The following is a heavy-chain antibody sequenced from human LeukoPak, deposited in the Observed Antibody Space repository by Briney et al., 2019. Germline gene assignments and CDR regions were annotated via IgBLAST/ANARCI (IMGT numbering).Heavy chain of an antibody. J-gene: IGHJ4*02. CDR2: ISGSDNTI. D-gene: IGHD5-12*01. V-gene: IGHV3-11*01. Sequence: PGGSLGLSCAASGFIFSDFFMAWIRQAPGKGLEWVSHISGSDNTIFYADSVKGRFTVSRDNAKDSLYLQMNSLRAADTAVYFCARASRETHSAYEYYFDFWGQGALVTVSS. CDR3: ARASRETHSAYEYYFDF. CDR1: GFIFSDFF.